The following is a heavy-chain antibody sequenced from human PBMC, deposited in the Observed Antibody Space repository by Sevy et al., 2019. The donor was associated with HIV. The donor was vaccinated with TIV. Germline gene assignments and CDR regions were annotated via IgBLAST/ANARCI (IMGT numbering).Heavy chain of an antibody. V-gene: IGHV3-53*01. D-gene: IGHD2-2*01. CDR2: IYSAGTT. CDR1: GLTVGSLS. CDR3: ARIKGASSSYAMDF. Sequence: GGSLRLSCVASGLTVGSLSINWVRQAPGKGLEWVSLIYSAGTTIYSDPVKGRFTISTDNSNNTLELQMNSLRAEDTTIYYCARIKGASSSYAMDFWGQGTTVTVSS. J-gene: IGHJ6*02.